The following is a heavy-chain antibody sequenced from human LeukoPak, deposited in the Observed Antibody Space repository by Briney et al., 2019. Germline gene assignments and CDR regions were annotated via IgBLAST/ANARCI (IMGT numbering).Heavy chain of an antibody. V-gene: IGHV1-69*13. Sequence: VKLSGTASGGTFSSSAISLARQAPGQGLEWMGGIIPMFGTANYAQKFQGRVTITADESTSTAYMELSSLRSEDTAVYYCASFSDYALRAVDAFDIWGQGTMVTVSS. J-gene: IGHJ3*02. CDR1: GGTFSSSA. CDR3: ASFSDYALRAVDAFDI. CDR2: IIPMFGTA. D-gene: IGHD4-17*01.